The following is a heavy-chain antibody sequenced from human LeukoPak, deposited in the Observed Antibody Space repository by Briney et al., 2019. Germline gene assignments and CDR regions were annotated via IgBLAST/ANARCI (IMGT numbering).Heavy chain of an antibody. V-gene: IGHV1-69*05. CDR1: GGTFSSYA. Sequence: SVKVSCKASGGTFSSYAISWVRQAPGQGLEWMGGIIPIFGTANYAQKFQGRVMITTDESTSTAYMELSSLRSEDTAVYYCASQQQLVLSWFDPWGQGTLVTVSS. CDR2: IIPIFGTA. CDR3: ASQQQLVLSWFDP. D-gene: IGHD6-13*01. J-gene: IGHJ5*02.